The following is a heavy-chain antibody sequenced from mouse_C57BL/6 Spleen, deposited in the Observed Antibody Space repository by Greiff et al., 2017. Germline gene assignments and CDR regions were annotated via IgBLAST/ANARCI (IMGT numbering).Heavy chain of an antibody. V-gene: IGHV5-17*01. D-gene: IGHD2-5*01. J-gene: IGHJ3*01. CDR2: ISSGSSTI. Sequence: EVKLVESGGGLVKPGGSLKLSCAASGFTFSDYGMHWVRQAPEKGLEWVAYISSGSSTIYYADTVAGRFTISRDNAKNTLCLQMTSLRSEDTAMYYCARNSNLSWFAYWGQVALVTVSA. CDR1: GFTFSDYG. CDR3: ARNSNLSWFAY.